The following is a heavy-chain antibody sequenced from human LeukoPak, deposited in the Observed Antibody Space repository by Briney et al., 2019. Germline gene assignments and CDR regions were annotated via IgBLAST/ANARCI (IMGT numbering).Heavy chain of an antibody. CDR1: GGSFSGYY. Sequence: SETLSLTCAVYGGSFSGYYWSWIRQPPGKGLEWIGEINHSGSTNYNPSLKSRVTISVDTSKNQFSLKLSSVTAADTAVYYCARVDKVVFDYWGQGTLVTVSS. V-gene: IGHV4-34*01. CDR3: ARVDKVVFDY. CDR2: INHSGST. J-gene: IGHJ4*02. D-gene: IGHD3-22*01.